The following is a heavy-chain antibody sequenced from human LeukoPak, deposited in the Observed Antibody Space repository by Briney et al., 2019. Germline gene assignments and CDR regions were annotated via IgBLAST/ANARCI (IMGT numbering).Heavy chain of an antibody. V-gene: IGHV4-34*01. CDR3: ARRRTDILTDYHTYYFDS. CDR1: GGSFSGHH. D-gene: IGHD3-9*01. J-gene: IGHJ4*02. Sequence: PSETLSLACAVYGGSFSGHHWSWIRQTPGKGLEWIADINHSGTTNYNPSLKSRFTISVDTSKNQFSLKVNSVTAADTAVYYCARRRTDILTDYHTYYFDSWGQGTLVTVSS. CDR2: INHSGTT.